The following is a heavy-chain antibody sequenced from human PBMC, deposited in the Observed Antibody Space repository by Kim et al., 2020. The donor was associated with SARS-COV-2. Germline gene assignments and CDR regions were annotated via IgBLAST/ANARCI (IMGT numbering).Heavy chain of an antibody. D-gene: IGHD6-13*01. CDR3: ARSGPNSSSWYINRFYYYGMDV. CDR2: IYYSGST. CDR1: GGSISSGGYY. V-gene: IGHV4-31*03. Sequence: SETLSLSCTVSGGSISSGGYYWSWIRQHPGKGLEWIGYIYYSGSTYYNPSLKSRVTISVDTSKNQFSLKLSSVTAADTAVYYCARSGPNSSSWYINRFYYYGMDVWGQGTTVTVSS. J-gene: IGHJ6*02.